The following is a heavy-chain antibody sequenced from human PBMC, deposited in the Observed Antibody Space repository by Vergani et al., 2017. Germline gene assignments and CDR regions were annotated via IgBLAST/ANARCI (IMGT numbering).Heavy chain of an antibody. J-gene: IGHJ3*02. Sequence: QVQLVQSGAEVKKPGASVKVSCKASGYTFTSYGISWVRQAPGQGLEWMGGIIPIFGTANYAQKFQGRVTITADESTSTAYMELNSLRSEDTAVYYCARETTYCSGGSCYSEDAFDIWGQGTMVTVSS. CDR3: ARETTYCSGGSCYSEDAFDI. CDR2: IIPIFGTA. V-gene: IGHV1-69*13. D-gene: IGHD2-15*01. CDR1: GYTFTSYG.